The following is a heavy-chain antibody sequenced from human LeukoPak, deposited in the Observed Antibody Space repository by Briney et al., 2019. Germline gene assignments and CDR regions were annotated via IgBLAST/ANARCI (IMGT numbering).Heavy chain of an antibody. CDR2: INLHGRT. D-gene: IGHD3-22*01. CDR3: ARGGYYDSSGYYAFDY. V-gene: IGHV4-34*01. Sequence: SETLSLTCAVYGGSFSGYYWSWVRQPPGKGLEWIGEINLHGRTNYNTSVKNRVTISVDTSKNQFSLKLSSVTAADTAVYYCARGGYYDSSGYYAFDYWGQGTLVTVSS. J-gene: IGHJ4*02. CDR1: GGSFSGYY.